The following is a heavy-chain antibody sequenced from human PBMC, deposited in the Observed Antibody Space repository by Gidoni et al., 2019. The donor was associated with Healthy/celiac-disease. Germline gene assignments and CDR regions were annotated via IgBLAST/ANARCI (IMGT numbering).Heavy chain of an antibody. V-gene: IGHV3-49*05. CDR2: IRSKAYGGTT. CDR3: TRVRILADLWFRDRYYFDY. J-gene: IGHJ4*02. D-gene: IGHD3-10*01. Sequence: EVQLVESGGGLVKPGRSLRLSCNASGFTFGDYAMSLFRQAPGKGLEWVGFIRSKAYGGTTEYAASVKGRFTISRDDSKSIAYLQMNSLKTEDTAVYYCTRVRILADLWFRDRYYFDYWGQGTLVTVSS. CDR1: GFTFGDYA.